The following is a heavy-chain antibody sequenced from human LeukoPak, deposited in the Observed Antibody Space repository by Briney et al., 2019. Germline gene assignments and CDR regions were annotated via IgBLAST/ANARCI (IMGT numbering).Heavy chain of an antibody. Sequence: ASVKVSCKVSGYTFTSYGISWVRQAPGQGLEWMGWISAYNGNTNYAQKLQGRVTMTTDTSTSTAYMELRSLRSDDTAVYYCATEITTADYYDSSGYFYWGQGTLVTVSS. CDR2: ISAYNGNT. D-gene: IGHD3-22*01. J-gene: IGHJ4*02. CDR3: ATEITTADYYDSSGYFY. V-gene: IGHV1-18*01. CDR1: GYTFTSYG.